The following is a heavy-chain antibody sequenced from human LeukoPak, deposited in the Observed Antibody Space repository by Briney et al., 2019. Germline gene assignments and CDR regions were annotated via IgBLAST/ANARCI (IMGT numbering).Heavy chain of an antibody. CDR2: IYFTGST. D-gene: IGHD2-15*01. CDR3: ARVTAAGGGFNH. J-gene: IGHJ4*02. V-gene: IGHV4-59*02. Sequence: SETLSLTCTVSGGSVSGYHWSWIRQPPGQGLECIGHIYFTGSTTYNPSLKSRVTISVDTSLNQFSLSLTSVTSADTAVCYCARVTAAGGGFNHWGQGTLVTVSS. CDR1: GGSVSGYH.